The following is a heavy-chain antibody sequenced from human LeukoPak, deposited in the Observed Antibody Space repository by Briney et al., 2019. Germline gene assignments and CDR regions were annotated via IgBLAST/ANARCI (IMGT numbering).Heavy chain of an antibody. CDR1: GFTFSSYA. V-gene: IGHV3-21*01. CDR3: ARAMNRYSSGFDY. Sequence: GGSLRLSCAASGFTFSSYAMSWVRQAPGKGLEWVSSISSSSSYIYYADSVKGRFTISRDNAKNSLYLQMDSLRAEDTAVYYCARAMNRYSSGFDYWGQGTLVTVSS. J-gene: IGHJ4*02. CDR2: ISSSSSYI. D-gene: IGHD6-19*01.